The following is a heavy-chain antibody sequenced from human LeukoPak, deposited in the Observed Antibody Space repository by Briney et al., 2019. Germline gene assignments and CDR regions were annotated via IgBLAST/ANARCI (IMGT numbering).Heavy chain of an antibody. V-gene: IGHV4-34*01. CDR3: ARQAIRGVREYYFDY. D-gene: IGHD3-10*01. CDR1: GGSFSGYY. CDR2: INHSGST. Sequence: SETLSLTCAVYGGSFSGYYWSWIRQPPGKGLEWIGEINHSGSTNYNPSLKSRVTISVDTSKNQFSLKLSSVTAADTAVYYCARQAIRGVREYYFDYWGQGTLVTVSS. J-gene: IGHJ4*02.